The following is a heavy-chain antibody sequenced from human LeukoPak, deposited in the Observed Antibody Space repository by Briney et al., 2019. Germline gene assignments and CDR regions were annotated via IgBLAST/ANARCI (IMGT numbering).Heavy chain of an antibody. CDR3: ARVWRGRYGSSWPTFDY. V-gene: IGHV1-18*01. CDR1: GYTFTSYG. CDR2: ISAYNGNT. J-gene: IGHJ4*02. Sequence: ASVKVSCKASGYTFTSYGISWVRQAPGQGLEWMGWISAYNGNTNYAQKLQGRVTMTTDTSTSTAYMELRSLRSDDTAVYYRARVWRGRYGSSWPTFDYGAKGPLVTVS. D-gene: IGHD6-13*01.